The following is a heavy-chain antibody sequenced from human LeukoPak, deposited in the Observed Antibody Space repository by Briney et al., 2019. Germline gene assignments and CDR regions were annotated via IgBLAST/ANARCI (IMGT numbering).Heavy chain of an antibody. D-gene: IGHD5-18*01. CDR1: GVTLGNNY. V-gene: IGHV3-53*01. CDR2: IYSGDST. Sequence: GGSLRLSCAASGVTLGNNYMRWVRPAPGKGLEGVSIIYSGDSTYYADSVKGRFTISRDNSKNTLFLQMNSLRAEDTAVYYCARDMGYNYGSYFDYWGQGTLVTVSS. J-gene: IGHJ4*02. CDR3: ARDMGYNYGSYFDY.